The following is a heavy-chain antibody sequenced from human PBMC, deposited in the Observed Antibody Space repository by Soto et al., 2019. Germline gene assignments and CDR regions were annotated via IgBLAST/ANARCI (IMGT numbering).Heavy chain of an antibody. V-gene: IGHV4-4*07. CDR3: ARGQRFSDWFDP. CDR1: GGAISGYY. Sequence: SETLSLTCTVTGGAISGYYWTWIRQSDGEGLEWIGRIYSSGSTNYNPSLKSRVTISLDTSMNYFSLRLSSVTAADTAVYYCARGQRFSDWFDPWGQGSLVTVSS. D-gene: IGHD3-3*01. J-gene: IGHJ5*02. CDR2: IYSSGST.